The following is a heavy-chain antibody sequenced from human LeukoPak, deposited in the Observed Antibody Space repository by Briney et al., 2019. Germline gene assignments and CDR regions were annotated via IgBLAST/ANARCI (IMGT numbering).Heavy chain of an antibody. CDR1: GYTLTELS. CDR3: ATLEWLRLGPLVWNWFDP. Sequence: ASVKVSCKVSGYTLTELSMHWVRQAPGKGLEWRGGFDPEDGETIYAQKFQGRVTITEDTSTDTAYMELSSLRSEDTAVYYCATLEWLRLGPLVWNWFDPWGQGTLVTVSS. V-gene: IGHV1-24*01. J-gene: IGHJ5*02. D-gene: IGHD5-12*01. CDR2: FDPEDGET.